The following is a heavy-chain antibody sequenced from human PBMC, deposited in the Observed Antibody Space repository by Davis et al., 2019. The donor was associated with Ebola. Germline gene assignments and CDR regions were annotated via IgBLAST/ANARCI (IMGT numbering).Heavy chain of an antibody. D-gene: IGHD5-12*01. Sequence: ASVKVSCKASGYTFTSYGISWVRQAPGQGLEWMGWISAYNGNTNYAQKLQGRVTMTTDTSTSTVYMELSSLRSEDTAVYYCARDQAANMVATVGHVWGQGTAVTVSS. V-gene: IGHV1-18*01. CDR2: ISAYNGNT. J-gene: IGHJ6*02. CDR1: GYTFTSYG. CDR3: ARDQAANMVATVGHV.